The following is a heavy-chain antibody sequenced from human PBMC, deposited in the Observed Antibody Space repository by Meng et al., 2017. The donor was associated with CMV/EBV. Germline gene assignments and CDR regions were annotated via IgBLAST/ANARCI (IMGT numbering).Heavy chain of an antibody. Sequence: QGQLVQSGAELRKPGASVKDSCKAAGYTFTDYDMHWVRQAPGQGLEWMGCINPNSGDTNYAQKFQGRVTMTRDTSISTAYMELSRLRSDDTAVYYCTRDAHLTTVTPNWFDPWGQGTLVTVSS. V-gene: IGHV1-2*02. D-gene: IGHD4-17*01. CDR1: GYTFTDYD. J-gene: IGHJ5*02. CDR2: INPNSGDT. CDR3: TRDAHLTTVTPNWFDP.